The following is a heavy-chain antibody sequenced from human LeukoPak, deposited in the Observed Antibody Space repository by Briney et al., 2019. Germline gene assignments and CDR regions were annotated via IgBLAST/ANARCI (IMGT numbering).Heavy chain of an antibody. D-gene: IGHD3-3*01. CDR2: INPNSGVT. J-gene: IGHJ4*02. V-gene: IGHV1-2*02. CDR3: AIYDSWSGYYSAIPLDY. Sequence: GASVKVSCKASGYTFAGYYMHWVRQAPGQGLEWMGWINPNSGVTNYAQKFQGRVTMTRDTSISTAYMELSRLRSDDTAVYYCAIYDSWSGYYSAIPLDYWGQGTLVTVSS. CDR1: GYTFAGYY.